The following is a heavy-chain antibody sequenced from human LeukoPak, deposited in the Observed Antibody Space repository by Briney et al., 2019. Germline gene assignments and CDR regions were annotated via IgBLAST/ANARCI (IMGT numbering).Heavy chain of an antibody. CDR3: ARDRGYSTFDY. CDR2: MKEDGGEI. J-gene: IGHJ4*02. D-gene: IGHD4-23*01. V-gene: IGHV3-7*01. Sequence: GGSLRLSCEASAFTFSSYWMSWVRQAPGKGLEWVANMKEDGGEINYVDSVKGRFTISRDNTKNSLFLQMNSLRVEDTAVYYCARDRGYSTFDYWGQGTLVTVSS. CDR1: AFTFSSYW.